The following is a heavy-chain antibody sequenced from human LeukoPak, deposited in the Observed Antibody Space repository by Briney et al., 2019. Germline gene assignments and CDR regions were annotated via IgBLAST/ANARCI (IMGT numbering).Heavy chain of an antibody. Sequence: GTSVKVSCKAPGFTFTSSAMQWVRQARGQRLEWIGWIVVGSGNTNYAQKFQERVTITRDMSTSTAYMELSSLRSEDTAVYYCAADFNFKEYQLPLTYYFDYWGQGTLVTVSS. J-gene: IGHJ4*02. CDR1: GFTFTSSA. D-gene: IGHD2-2*01. CDR3: AADFNFKEYQLPLTYYFDY. CDR2: IVVGSGNT. V-gene: IGHV1-58*02.